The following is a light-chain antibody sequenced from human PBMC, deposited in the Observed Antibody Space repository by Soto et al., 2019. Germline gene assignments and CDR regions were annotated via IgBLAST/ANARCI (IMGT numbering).Light chain of an antibody. Sequence: EIVLTQSPGTLSLSPGERATLSCRASQSVTSSYLAWYQQKPGQAPRLLIYGASSRATDIPDRFSGSGSGTDFTLTISRLEPEDFAVNYCQQYGSSVWTFGQGTKVDIK. CDR2: GAS. V-gene: IGKV3-20*01. CDR3: QQYGSSVWT. CDR1: QSVTSSY. J-gene: IGKJ1*01.